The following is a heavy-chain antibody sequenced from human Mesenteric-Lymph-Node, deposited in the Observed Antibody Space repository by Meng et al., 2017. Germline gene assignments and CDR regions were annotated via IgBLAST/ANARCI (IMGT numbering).Heavy chain of an antibody. CDR3: ARAKTYDY. J-gene: IGHJ4*02. V-gene: IGHV3-9*01. Sequence: SLKISCAASGFTFDDYAMHWVRQAPGKGLEWVSGISWNSGSIGYADSVKGRFTISRDNAKNSLYLQMNSLRAEDTALYYCARAKTYDYWGQGTLVTVSS. CDR1: GFTFDDYA. CDR2: ISWNSGSI.